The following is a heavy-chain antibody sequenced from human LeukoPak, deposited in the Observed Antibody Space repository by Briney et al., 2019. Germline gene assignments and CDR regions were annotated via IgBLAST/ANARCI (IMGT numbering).Heavy chain of an antibody. D-gene: IGHD6-6*01. CDR3: ARGAFLPQYRRDFDP. J-gene: IGHJ5*02. V-gene: IGHV1-8*01. CDR1: GYTFTSYD. CDR2: MNPNNNNV. Sequence: ASVKVSCKASGYTFTSYDINWVRQATGQGLEWMGWMNPNNNNVGYAQKFQGRVTMTRDTSISTAYMELGSLTSEDTAVYYCARGAFLPQYRRDFDPWGQGTLVTVPS.